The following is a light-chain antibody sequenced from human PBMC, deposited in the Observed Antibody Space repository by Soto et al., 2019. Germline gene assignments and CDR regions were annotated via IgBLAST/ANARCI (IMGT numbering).Light chain of an antibody. V-gene: IGKV1-5*01. CDR1: QSISSW. CDR3: QQYGTYLWT. Sequence: DIQMTQSPSTLSASVGDRVTLTCRASQSISSWLAWFQQKPGKAPKILMYDASTLESGVPSRFSGSGSGTEFTLTISSLQPDDFATYYCQQYGTYLWTFGQGTKVDIK. J-gene: IGKJ1*01. CDR2: DAS.